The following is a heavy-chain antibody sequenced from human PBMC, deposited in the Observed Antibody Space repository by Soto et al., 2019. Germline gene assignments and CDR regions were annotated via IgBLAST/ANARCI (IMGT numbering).Heavy chain of an antibody. CDR2: IYYSGST. CDR3: ARHFGYYDFWSGYYTGTWFDP. CDR1: GGSISSYY. V-gene: IGHV4-59*05. Sequence: PSETLSLTCTVSGGSISSYYWSWIRQPPGKGLEWIGSIYYSGSTYYNPSLKSRVTISVDTSKNQFSLKLSSVTAADTAVYYCARHFGYYDFWSGYYTGTWFDPWGQGTLVTVSS. D-gene: IGHD3-3*01. J-gene: IGHJ5*02.